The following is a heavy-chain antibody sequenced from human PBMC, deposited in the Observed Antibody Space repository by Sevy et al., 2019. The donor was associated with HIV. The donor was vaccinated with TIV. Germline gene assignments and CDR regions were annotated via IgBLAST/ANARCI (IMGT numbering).Heavy chain of an antibody. CDR2: ISAYNGNS. J-gene: IGHJ4*02. CDR1: GYTFTSYG. CDR3: ARDNYYVSSGYYYGFDY. Sequence: ASVKVSCKASGYTFTSYGISWVRQAPGQGLEWMGWISAYNGNSNYAQKLQGRVTMTTDTSTNTAYMELRNLGSDDTAVYYCARDNYYVSSGYYYGFDYWGQGTLVTVSS. D-gene: IGHD3-22*01. V-gene: IGHV1-18*01.